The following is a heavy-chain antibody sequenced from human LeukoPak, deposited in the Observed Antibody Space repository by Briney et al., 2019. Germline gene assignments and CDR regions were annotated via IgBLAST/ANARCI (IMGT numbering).Heavy chain of an antibody. CDR3: ASGSLGDGYGVGDYYQYMDV. CDR1: GGTFNSYT. D-gene: IGHD5-24*01. J-gene: IGHJ6*03. CDR2: IMPLFGTA. Sequence: GSSVMVSCKASGGTFNSYTISWVRQPPRQGLEWMGAIMPLFGTANYAQEFQGRVTFTTDESASTAYMEVSSLRSEDTAVYYCASGSLGDGYGVGDYYQYMDVWGKGTTVTVSS. V-gene: IGHV1-69*05.